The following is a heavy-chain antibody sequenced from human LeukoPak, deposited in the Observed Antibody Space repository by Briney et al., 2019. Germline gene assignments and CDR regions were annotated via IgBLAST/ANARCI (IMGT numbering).Heavy chain of an antibody. CDR3: ARDPPAEAINTYA. J-gene: IGHJ5*02. CDR1: GVTVSNNY. V-gene: IGHV3-66*01. Sequence: GGSLRLSCAASGVTVSNNYMRWVRQAPGKGPEWVSLIYSGGDTFYADAVKGRFTISRDGSKSTLYLQMNSLRAEDTAVYYCARDPPAEAINTYACGQGTLVTVSS. D-gene: IGHD6-13*01. CDR2: IYSGGDT.